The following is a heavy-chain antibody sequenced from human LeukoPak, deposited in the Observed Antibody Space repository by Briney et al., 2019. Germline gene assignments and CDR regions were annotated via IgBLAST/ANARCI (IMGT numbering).Heavy chain of an antibody. CDR3: AGARIPMVRGVNSFDN. D-gene: IGHD3-10*01. V-gene: IGHV3-11*04. CDR2: ISSSGSTI. Sequence: PGGSLRLSCAASGFTVSSNYMSWVRQAPGKGLEWVSYISSSGSTIYYADSVKGRFTISRDNAKNSLYLKMNSLRAEDTAVYYCAGARIPMVRGVNSFDNWGQGTLVTVSS. CDR1: GFTVSSNY. J-gene: IGHJ4*02.